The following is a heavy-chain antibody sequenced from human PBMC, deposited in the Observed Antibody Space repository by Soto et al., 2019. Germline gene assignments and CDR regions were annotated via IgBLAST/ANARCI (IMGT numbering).Heavy chain of an antibody. J-gene: IGHJ3*02. CDR3: ASHEGSPANGAFDI. Sequence: QVQLVQSGAEVKKPGSSVKVSCKASGGTFSSYAISWVRQAPGQGLEWMGGIIPIFGTANYAQKFQGRVTSTADESTSTAYKELSSLRSEDTAVYYCASHEGSPANGAFDIWGQGTMVTVSS. CDR1: GGTFSSYA. CDR2: IIPIFGTA. D-gene: IGHD6-6*01. V-gene: IGHV1-69*01.